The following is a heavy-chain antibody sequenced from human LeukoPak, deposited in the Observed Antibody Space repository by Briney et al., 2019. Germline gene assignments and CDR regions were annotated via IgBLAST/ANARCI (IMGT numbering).Heavy chain of an antibody. CDR1: GFTFSSYG. CDR2: IRYDGSNK. Sequence: AGGSLRLSCAASGFTFSSYGMHWVRQAPGEGLEWVAFIRYDGSNKYYADSVKGRFTISRDNSKNTLHLQMNSLRAEDTAVHYCARDLGQYYDTSDNWFDPWGQGTLVTVSS. D-gene: IGHD3-22*01. J-gene: IGHJ5*02. V-gene: IGHV3-30*02. CDR3: ARDLGQYYDTSDNWFDP.